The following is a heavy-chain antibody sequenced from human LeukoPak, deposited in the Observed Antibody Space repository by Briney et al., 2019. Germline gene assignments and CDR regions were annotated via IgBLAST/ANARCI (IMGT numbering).Heavy chain of an antibody. V-gene: IGHV3-21*01. CDR1: GFTFSTYN. J-gene: IGHJ6*03. CDR2: ISSNNIYI. Sequence: GGSLRLSCAASGFTFSTYNMNWVRKAPGKGLEWVSSISSNNIYIKYADSVKGRFTISRDNTRNSLNLQMNSLTADDMAVYYCVRDDPFMDVWGKGTTVTVSS. CDR3: VRDDPFMDV.